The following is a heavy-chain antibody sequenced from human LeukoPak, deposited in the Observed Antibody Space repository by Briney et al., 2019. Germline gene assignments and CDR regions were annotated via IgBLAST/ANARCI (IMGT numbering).Heavy chain of an antibody. CDR1: GYSISSGYY. CDR3: ARELSRGYSSSWPDY. V-gene: IGHV4-38-2*02. CDR2: VYHSGST. Sequence: SETLSLTCAVSGYSISSGYYWGWIRQPPGKGLEWIGSVYHSGSTYYNPSLKSRVTISVDTSKNQFSLKLSSVTAADTAVYYCARELSRGYSSSWPDYWGQGTLVTVSP. J-gene: IGHJ4*02. D-gene: IGHD6-13*01.